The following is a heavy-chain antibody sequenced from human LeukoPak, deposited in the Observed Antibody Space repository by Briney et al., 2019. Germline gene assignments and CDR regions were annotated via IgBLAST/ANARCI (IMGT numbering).Heavy chain of an antibody. Sequence: GGSLRLSCAASGFTFSSDWMSWVRQAPGKGLEWVANIKQDGSEKYYVDSVKGRFTISRDNAKNSLYLQMNSLRAEDTAVYYCARTYDSSGYYDQGLDYWGQGTLVTVSS. V-gene: IGHV3-7*03. CDR2: IKQDGSEK. D-gene: IGHD3-22*01. CDR1: GFTFSSDW. J-gene: IGHJ4*02. CDR3: ARTYDSSGYYDQGLDY.